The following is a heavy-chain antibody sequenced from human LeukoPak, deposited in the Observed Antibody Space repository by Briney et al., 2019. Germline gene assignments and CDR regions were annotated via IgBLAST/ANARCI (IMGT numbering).Heavy chain of an antibody. D-gene: IGHD1-26*01. CDR2: ISSSSSYI. CDR1: GFTFSSYS. J-gene: IGHJ4*02. CDR3: AKYIVGNSDSY. Sequence: PGGSPRLSCAASGFTFSSYSMNWVRQAPGKGLEWVSSISSSSSYIYYADSVKGRFTISRDNSKNTLYLQMNSLRAEDTAVYYCAKYIVGNSDSYWGQGTLVTVSS. V-gene: IGHV3-21*04.